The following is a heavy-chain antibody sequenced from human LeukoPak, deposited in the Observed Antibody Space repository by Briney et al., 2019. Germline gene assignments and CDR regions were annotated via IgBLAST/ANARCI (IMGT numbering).Heavy chain of an antibody. D-gene: IGHD2-15*01. J-gene: IGHJ3*01. Sequence: GGSLRLSCAASGFTFTSYTMHWVRQAPGKGLEWVSSLIRSSSYIYYADSVKGRFTISRDNAKNSLYLQMNSLRAEDMAVYYCARARVVVVADPPSPFDLWGQGTTVTVSS. CDR1: GFTFTSYT. CDR3: ARARVVVVADPPSPFDL. V-gene: IGHV3-21*01. CDR2: LIRSSSYI.